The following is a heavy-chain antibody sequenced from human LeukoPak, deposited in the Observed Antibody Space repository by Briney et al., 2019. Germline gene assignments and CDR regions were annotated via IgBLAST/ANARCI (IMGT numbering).Heavy chain of an antibody. CDR1: GFTFSSYE. V-gene: IGHV3-48*03. CDR3: ARGATRGSYYSDFDY. J-gene: IGHJ4*02. Sequence: GGSLRLSCAASGFTFSSYEMNWVRQAPGKGLEWVSYISSSGSTIYYADSVKGRFTISRDNAKNSLYLQMNSLRAEDTAVYYCARGATRGSYYSDFDYWGQGTLVTVSS. D-gene: IGHD1-26*01. CDR2: ISSSGSTI.